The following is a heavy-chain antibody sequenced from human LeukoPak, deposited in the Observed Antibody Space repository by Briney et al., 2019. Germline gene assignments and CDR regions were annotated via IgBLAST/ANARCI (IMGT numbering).Heavy chain of an antibody. D-gene: IGHD3-10*01. J-gene: IGHJ4*02. CDR1: GGSISRYY. CDR2: IYTSGST. V-gene: IGHV4-4*09. Sequence: SETLSLTCTVSGGSISRYYWSWIRQPPGKGLEWIGYIYTSGSTNYNPSLKSRVTISVDTSKNQFSLKLSSVTAADTAVYYCARRGFRRRGYCFDYWGQGTLVTVSS. CDR3: ARRGFRRRGYCFDY.